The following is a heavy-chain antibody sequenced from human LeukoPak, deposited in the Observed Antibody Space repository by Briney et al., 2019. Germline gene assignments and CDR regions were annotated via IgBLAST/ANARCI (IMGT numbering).Heavy chain of an antibody. Sequence: PSETLSLTCAVYGGSFSGYYWSWIRQPPGKGLEWIGEINHSGSTNYNPSLKSRVTISVDTSKNQFSLKLSSVTAADTAVYYCARCASPSSGAFDIWGQGTMVTVSS. D-gene: IGHD3-10*01. CDR3: ARCASPSSGAFDI. CDR2: INHSGST. J-gene: IGHJ3*02. CDR1: GGSFSGYY. V-gene: IGHV4-34*01.